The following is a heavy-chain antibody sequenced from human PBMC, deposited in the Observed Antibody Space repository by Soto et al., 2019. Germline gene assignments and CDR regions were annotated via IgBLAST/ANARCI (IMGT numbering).Heavy chain of an antibody. J-gene: IGHJ4*02. V-gene: IGHV3-64D*06. Sequence: GGSLRLSCSASGFTFISYAIHWVRQAPGKGLEYVSAISSNGGSTYYADSVKGRFTISRDNSKNTLYLQMSSLRAEDTAVYYCVKLNSSSWYAGWGQGTLVTVSS. CDR2: ISSNGGST. CDR1: GFTFISYA. CDR3: VKLNSSSWYAG. D-gene: IGHD6-13*01.